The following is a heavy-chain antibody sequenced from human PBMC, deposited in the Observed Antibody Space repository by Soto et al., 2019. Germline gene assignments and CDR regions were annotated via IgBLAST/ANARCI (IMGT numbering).Heavy chain of an antibody. CDR1: GGSISSYY. V-gene: IGHV4-59*01. CDR2: IYYSGST. CDR3: ARGGGTVWGSHRFDY. Sequence: SETLSLTCTVSGGSISSYYWSWIRQPPGKGLEWIGYIYYSGSTNYNPSLKSRVTISVDTSKNQFSLKLSSVTAADTAVYYCARGGGTVWGSHRFDYWGQGTRVTVSS. D-gene: IGHD3-16*02. J-gene: IGHJ4*02.